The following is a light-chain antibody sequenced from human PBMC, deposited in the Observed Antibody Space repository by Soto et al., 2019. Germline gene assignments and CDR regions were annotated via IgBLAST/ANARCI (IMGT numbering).Light chain of an antibody. J-gene: IGKJ1*01. CDR3: QQYNSYQWT. V-gene: IGKV1-5*01. CDR1: QSISSW. Sequence: DIQMTQSPSTLSASVGDRVTITCRASQSISSWLAWYQQKPGKAPKLLIYDASSLESGVPSRFSGSGSGTECTLTISSMQHDDFATYYCQQYNSYQWTFGQGTNVEIK. CDR2: DAS.